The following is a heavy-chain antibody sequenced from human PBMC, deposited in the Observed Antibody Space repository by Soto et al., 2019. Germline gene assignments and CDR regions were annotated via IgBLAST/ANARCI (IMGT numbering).Heavy chain of an antibody. D-gene: IGHD2-2*01. CDR3: APGGYCSSNSCSRKYYYGMDV. CDR1: GFTFSSYA. J-gene: IGHJ6*02. Sequence: EVQLLESGGDLVQPGGSLKLSCVASGFTFSSYAMSWVRQAPGKGPEWVSSISGSGGSTYYADSVKGRFTISRDNSKNTLYLQMNTLRAEDTAVYYCAPGGYCSSNSCSRKYYYGMDVWGQGTTVIVSS. V-gene: IGHV3-23*01. CDR2: ISGSGGST.